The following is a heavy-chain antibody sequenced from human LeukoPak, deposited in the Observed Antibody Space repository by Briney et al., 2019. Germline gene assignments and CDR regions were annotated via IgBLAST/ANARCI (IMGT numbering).Heavy chain of an antibody. CDR3: AKADIVVVVAGGRYFDY. J-gene: IGHJ4*02. V-gene: IGHV3-23*01. CDR1: GFTFSTYA. CDR2: ISGSGGST. Sequence: GGSLRLSCAASGFTFSTYAMTWVRQAPGKGLEWVSAISGSGGSTYYADSVKGRFTISRDNSKNTLYLQMNSLRAEDTAVYYCAKADIVVVVAGGRYFDYWGQGTLVTVSS. D-gene: IGHD2-15*01.